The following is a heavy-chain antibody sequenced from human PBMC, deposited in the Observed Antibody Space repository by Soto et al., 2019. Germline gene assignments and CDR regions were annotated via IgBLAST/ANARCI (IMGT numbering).Heavy chain of an antibody. CDR1: GYTFTSYA. D-gene: IGHD6-19*01. CDR2: INADNGNT. V-gene: IGHV1-3*01. J-gene: IGHJ4*02. CDR3: AREDDSSRGKLNS. Sequence: ASVKVSCKASGYTFTSYAMHWVRQAPGQRLEWMGWINADNGNTKYSQKFQGRVTITTDTSMGTAYMELSSLRSEDTAVYYCAREDDSSRGKLNSWGQGTLVTVSS.